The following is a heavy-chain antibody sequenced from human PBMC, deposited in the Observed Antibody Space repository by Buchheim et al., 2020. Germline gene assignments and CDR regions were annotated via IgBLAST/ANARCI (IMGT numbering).Heavy chain of an antibody. CDR3: ARDLFGYYYDSSGYYPGDY. J-gene: IGHJ4*02. Sequence: EVQLLESGGGLVQPGGSLRLSCAASGFTFSSYAMSWVRQAPGKGLEWVSAISGSGGSTYYADSVKGRFTISRDNSKNTLYMQMNSLRAEDTAVYYCARDLFGYYYDSSGYYPGDYWGQGTL. D-gene: IGHD3-22*01. CDR2: ISGSGGST. V-gene: IGHV3-23*01. CDR1: GFTFSSYA.